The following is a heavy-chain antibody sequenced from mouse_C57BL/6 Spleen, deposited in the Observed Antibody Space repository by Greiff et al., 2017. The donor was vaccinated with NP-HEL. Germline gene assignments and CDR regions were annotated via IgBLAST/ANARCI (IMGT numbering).Heavy chain of an antibody. CDR2: IRSKSNNYAT. D-gene: IGHD2-4*01. V-gene: IGHV10-1*01. Sequence: EVKLVESGGGLVQPKGSLKLSCAASGFSFNTYAMNWVRQAPGKGLEWVARIRSKSNNYATYYADSVKDRFTISRDDSESMLYLQMNNLKTEDTAMYYCVRQYDYLSYFDYWGQGTTLTVSS. J-gene: IGHJ2*01. CDR1: GFSFNTYA. CDR3: VRQYDYLSYFDY.